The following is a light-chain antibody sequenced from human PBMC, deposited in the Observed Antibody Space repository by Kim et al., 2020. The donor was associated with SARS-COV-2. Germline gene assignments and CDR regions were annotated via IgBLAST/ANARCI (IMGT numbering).Light chain of an antibody. Sequence: GQMVSIACSGSNSNIGNNYVYGNQQVPGSAPRLLVFRNTGRPSGVPDRFSGSKSGTSASLAISGLRSDDEADYYCATWDDSLRGGVFGGGTKLTVL. CDR1: NSNIGNNY. J-gene: IGLJ2*01. CDR2: RNT. V-gene: IGLV1-47*01. CDR3: ATWDDSLRGGV.